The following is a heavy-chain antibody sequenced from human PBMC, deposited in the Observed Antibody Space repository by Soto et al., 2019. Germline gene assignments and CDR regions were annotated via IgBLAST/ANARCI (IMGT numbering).Heavy chain of an antibody. CDR2: INLGNGNT. Sequence: AAVKCSFKTSGYRFLYYPLHWVRRAPWQMLDCIGWINLGNGNTEYSQNFQDRVTITGDTSANTVYLELSSLRSDDTAIYYCAREPLCGGRRYVNTSDTWGEGIVVTVSS. V-gene: IGHV1-3*01. J-gene: IGHJ5*02. CDR3: AREPLCGGRRYVNTSDT. CDR1: GYRFLYYP. D-gene: IGHD2-15*01.